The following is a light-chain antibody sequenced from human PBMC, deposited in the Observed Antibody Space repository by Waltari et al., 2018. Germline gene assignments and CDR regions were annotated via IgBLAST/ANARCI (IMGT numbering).Light chain of an antibody. CDR2: GGS. J-gene: IGKJ4*01. Sequence: DIVMTQSPPSLPVIPGEPASLTCTSSQSPLDSEGYNYVNWYLQKPGQSPQLLLYGGSIRASGVPDRFSGSGSGTHFTLKISRVEADDVGLYYCMQSIQFPLTFGGGTKVEIK. CDR1: QSPLDSEGYNY. V-gene: IGKV2-28*01. CDR3: MQSIQFPLT.